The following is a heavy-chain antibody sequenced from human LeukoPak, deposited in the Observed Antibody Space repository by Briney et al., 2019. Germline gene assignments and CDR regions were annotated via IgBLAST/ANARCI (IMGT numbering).Heavy chain of an antibody. J-gene: IGHJ4*02. CDR3: ARGGLYGSKLNPFDY. CDR2: IYTSGST. V-gene: IGHV4-4*07. D-gene: IGHD3-10*01. CDR1: GGSISSCY. Sequence: SETLSLTCTVSGGSISSCYWSWIRQPAGKGLEWIGRIYTSGSTNYNPSLKSRVTMSVDTSKNQFSLKLSSVTAADTAVYYCARGGLYGSKLNPFDYWGQGTLVTVSS.